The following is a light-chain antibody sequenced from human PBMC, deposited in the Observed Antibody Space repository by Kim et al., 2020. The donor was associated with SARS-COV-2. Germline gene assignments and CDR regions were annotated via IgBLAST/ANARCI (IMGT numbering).Light chain of an antibody. V-gene: IGLV2-14*03. CDR1: HSLVGNYNY. Sequence: QSITILSTGTHSLVGNYNYVSWYQQHPDKAPKRIIYDVSYRPSGVSPRFSGSKSGDTASLTISGLQAADEADYYCTSYTGANTVVFGGGTQLTVL. CDR2: DVS. CDR3: TSYTGANTVV. J-gene: IGLJ2*01.